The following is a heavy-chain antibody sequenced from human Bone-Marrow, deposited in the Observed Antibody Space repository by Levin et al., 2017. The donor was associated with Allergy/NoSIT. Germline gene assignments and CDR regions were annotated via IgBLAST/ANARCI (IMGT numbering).Heavy chain of an antibody. Sequence: ASETLSLTCTVSGGSIRSYYWSWIRQPAGKGLEWIGRIFPSGTTSYNPSLKSRVTMSVETSKNHSSLNLNTVTAADTAVYYYARIGIYRCFDYWGHGTLVTVSS. J-gene: IGHJ4*01. D-gene: IGHD1-14*01. CDR1: GGSIRSYY. CDR2: IFPSGTT. V-gene: IGHV4-4*07. CDR3: ARIGIYRCFDY.